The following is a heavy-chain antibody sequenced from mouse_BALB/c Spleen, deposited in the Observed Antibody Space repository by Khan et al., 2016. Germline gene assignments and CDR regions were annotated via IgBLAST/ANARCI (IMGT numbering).Heavy chain of an antibody. CDR1: GYTFTDYW. CDR2: INPNTGYT. D-gene: IGHD1-1*01. CDR3: ARWSYHYGSSYGWFAY. J-gene: IGHJ3*01. V-gene: IGHV1-7*01. Sequence: VQLQESGAELAKPGASVKMSCKASGYTFTDYWMHWVKQRPGQGLEWIGYINPNTGYTEYNQKFKDKATLTADKSSSTAYMQLSSLTSEDSAVYYCARWSYHYGSSYGWFAYWGQGTLVTVSA.